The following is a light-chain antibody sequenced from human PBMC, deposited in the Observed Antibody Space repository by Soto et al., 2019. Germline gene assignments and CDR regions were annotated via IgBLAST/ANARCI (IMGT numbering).Light chain of an antibody. Sequence: EIVLTQSPGTLSLSPGERATLSCRASQSVSSSYLAWYPQKPGQAPRLLFYGASSRATGIPDRFSGSGSGTDFTLTISRLEPEDFAVYYCQQYGSSLMYTFGQGTKVDIK. CDR1: QSVSSSY. CDR2: GAS. V-gene: IGKV3-20*01. J-gene: IGKJ2*01. CDR3: QQYGSSLMYT.